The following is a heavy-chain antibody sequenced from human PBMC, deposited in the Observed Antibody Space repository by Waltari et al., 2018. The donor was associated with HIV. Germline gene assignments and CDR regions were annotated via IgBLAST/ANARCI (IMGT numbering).Heavy chain of an antibody. Sequence: HVQLQESGPGLVKPSETLSLTCVVSGSSISGAYYWGWIRQSPGKGLEWIGSIHHSGHTYHNPSLKSRVTISVDASKSQFSLKLTSATAADTAIYYCARVRITLIVAGPFDMWGQGTLVTVSS. J-gene: IGHJ3*02. V-gene: IGHV4-38-2*01. CDR3: ARVRITLIVAGPFDM. CDR1: GSSISGAYY. D-gene: IGHD3-22*01. CDR2: IHHSGHT.